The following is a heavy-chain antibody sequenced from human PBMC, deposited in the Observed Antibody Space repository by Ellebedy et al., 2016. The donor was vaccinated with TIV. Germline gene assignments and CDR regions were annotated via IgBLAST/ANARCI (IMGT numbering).Heavy chain of an antibody. V-gene: IGHV3-21*01. CDR3: VTNRGEGGLLSFFDF. CDR1: GFTFSSFT. D-gene: IGHD2/OR15-2a*01. CDR2: ISSDHLFL. J-gene: IGHJ4*02. Sequence: GGSLRLSCAASGFTFSSFTMNWVRHSPGKGLEWVSSISSDHLFLHYTDSVKGRFTISRDNANNSLSLQMDSLRAEDAAMYFCVTNRGEGGLLSFFDFWGRGTQVTVSP.